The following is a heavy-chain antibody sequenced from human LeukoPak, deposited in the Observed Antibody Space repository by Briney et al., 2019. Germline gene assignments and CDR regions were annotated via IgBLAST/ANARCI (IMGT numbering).Heavy chain of an antibody. D-gene: IGHD3-10*01. CDR1: GYAFTGYY. CDR3: ARDQGELWFGELSLAFDP. Sequence: GSVKVSCKASGYAFTGYYMHWVRQAPGQGHEWMGWINPNSGGTNYAQKFQGRVTMTRDTSTSTVYMELSSLRSEDTAVYYCARDQGELWFGELSLAFDPWGQGTLVTVSS. CDR2: INPNSGGT. V-gene: IGHV1-2*02. J-gene: IGHJ5*02.